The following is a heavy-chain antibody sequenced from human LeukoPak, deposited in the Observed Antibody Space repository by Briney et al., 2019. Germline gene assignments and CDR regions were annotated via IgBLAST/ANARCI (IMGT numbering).Heavy chain of an antibody. V-gene: IGHV3-23*01. J-gene: IGHJ4*02. CDR2: ISGSGGST. Sequence: PGGTLRLSCAASGFTFSSYGMSWVRQAPGKGLEWVSAISGSGGSTYYADSVEGRFTISRDNSKNTLYLQMGSLRAEDMAVYYCARESGGATGDWGQGTLVTVSS. CDR3: ARESGGATGD. CDR1: GFTFSSYG. D-gene: IGHD1-26*01.